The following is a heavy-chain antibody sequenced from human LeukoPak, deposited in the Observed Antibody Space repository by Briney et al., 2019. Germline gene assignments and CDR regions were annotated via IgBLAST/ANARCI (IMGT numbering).Heavy chain of an antibody. CDR1: GFTLSPYD. D-gene: IGHD3-3*01. CDR2: ISSGSTYI. CDR3: AGGYYSAGGSYTSY. V-gene: IGHV3-21*01. Sequence: GGSLRLSCEGSGFTLSPYDMNWVRQAPGKGLEWVSSISSGSTYIYYTDSVKGRFSISRDNAKNSLYLQMHSLRAEDTAVYFCAGGYYSAGGSYTSYWGQGTLVTVSS. J-gene: IGHJ4*02.